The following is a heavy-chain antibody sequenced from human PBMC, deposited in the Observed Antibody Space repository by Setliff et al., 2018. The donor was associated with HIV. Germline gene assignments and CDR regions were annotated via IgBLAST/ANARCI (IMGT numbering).Heavy chain of an antibody. CDR3: ARLTTTYYYDSSAYYHPV. V-gene: IGHV4-34*01. CDR2: INHSVST. D-gene: IGHD3-22*01. CDR1: GGSFSGYY. J-gene: IGHJ4*02. Sequence: SETLSLTCAVYGGSFSGYYWSWIRQPPGKGLEWIGEINHSVSTNYNPSLKSRVTISVDTSKNQFSLKLSSVTAADTAVFYCARLTTTYYYDSSAYYHPVWGQGTLVTVSS.